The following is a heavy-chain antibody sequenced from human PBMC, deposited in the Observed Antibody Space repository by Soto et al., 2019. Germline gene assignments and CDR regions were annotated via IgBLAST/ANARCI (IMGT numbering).Heavy chain of an antibody. CDR1: VFTFSSYA. Sequence: GWSLRLSCASSVFTFSSYAMSWVRQAPGKGLEWVSAISGSGGSTYYADSVKGRFTISRDNSKNTLYLQMNSLRAEDTAVYYCAKDHPQEMATIFGYWGQGTLVTVSS. V-gene: IGHV3-23*01. J-gene: IGHJ4*02. CDR2: ISGSGGST. D-gene: IGHD5-12*01. CDR3: AKDHPQEMATIFGY.